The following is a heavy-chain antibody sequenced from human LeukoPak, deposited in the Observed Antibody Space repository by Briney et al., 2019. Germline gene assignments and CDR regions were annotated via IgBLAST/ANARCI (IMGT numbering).Heavy chain of an antibody. CDR1: GYTFTSYG. V-gene: IGHV1-18*01. Sequence: ASVKVSCKASGYTFTSYGISWVRQAPGQGLEWMGWISAYNGNTNYAQKLQGRVTMTTDTSTSTAYMELRSLRSEDTAVYYCARESREVVIAMGYFQHWGQGTLVTVSS. CDR3: ARESREVVIAMGYFQH. D-gene: IGHD2-21*01. J-gene: IGHJ1*01. CDR2: ISAYNGNT.